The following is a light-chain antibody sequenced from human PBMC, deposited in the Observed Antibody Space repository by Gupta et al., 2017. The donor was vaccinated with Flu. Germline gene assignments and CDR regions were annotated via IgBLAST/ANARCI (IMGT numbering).Light chain of an antibody. J-gene: IGKJ3*01. CDR1: QSVSGNS. Sequence: LSLSPGERATPSCRASQSVSGNSLAWYQQKPGQAPRLLIYGASYRAAGIPERFSGSGSGTDFTLTISRLEPEDFAMYYCQQYGTSPPGATFGPGAKGDVK. CDR2: GAS. V-gene: IGKV3-20*01. CDR3: QQYGTSPPGAT.